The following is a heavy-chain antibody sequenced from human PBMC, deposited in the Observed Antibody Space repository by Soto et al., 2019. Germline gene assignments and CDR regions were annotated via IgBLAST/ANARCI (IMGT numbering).Heavy chain of an antibody. CDR1: GFTFSGHT. CDR3: ASCMGFDGSGYAFFDS. Sequence: EVQLVESGGGLVKPGGSLRLSCAASGFTFSGHTINWVRQAPGKGLEWVSAVSSSSSYIYYADSVKGRFTVSRDNAEKSLYLQMNSLRAEDTAIDYCASCMGFDGSGYAFFDSWGQGTLVTVSS. D-gene: IGHD3-10*01. J-gene: IGHJ4*02. V-gene: IGHV3-21*01. CDR2: VSSSSSYI.